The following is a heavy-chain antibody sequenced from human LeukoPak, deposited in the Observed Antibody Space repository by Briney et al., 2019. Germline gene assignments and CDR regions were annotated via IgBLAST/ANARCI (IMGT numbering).Heavy chain of an antibody. J-gene: IGHJ4*02. CDR2: IIPILGIA. D-gene: IGHD3-22*01. V-gene: IGHV1-69*02. CDR3: ASPYYYDSSGYPPAPFDY. CDR1: GGTFSSYT. Sequence: EASVKASCKASGGTFSSYTISWVRQAPGQGLEWMGRIIPILGIANYAQKFQGRVTITADKSTSTAYMELSSLRSEDTAVYYCASPYYYDSSGYPPAPFDYWGQGTLVTVSS.